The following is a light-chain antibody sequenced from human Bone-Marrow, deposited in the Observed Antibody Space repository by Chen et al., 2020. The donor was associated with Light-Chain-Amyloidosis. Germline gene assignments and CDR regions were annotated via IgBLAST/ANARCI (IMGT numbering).Light chain of an antibody. J-gene: IGLJ1*01. CDR1: SGAVGTYNY. CDR2: AVS. Sequence: QSAPAQPDSVSGSPGQAINIPCTGTSGAVGTYNYVSWYQQHPAKAPKVMIYAVSNRPPGVSNRFSGSKSGNTASLTISGLQAEDEADYYCSSFTRSSSYVFGPGTKVTVL. V-gene: IGLV2-14*01. CDR3: SSFTRSSSYV.